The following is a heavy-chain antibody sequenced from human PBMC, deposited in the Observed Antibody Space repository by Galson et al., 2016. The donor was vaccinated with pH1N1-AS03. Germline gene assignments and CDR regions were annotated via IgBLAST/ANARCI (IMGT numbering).Heavy chain of an antibody. J-gene: IGHJ4*02. D-gene: IGHD6-6*01. CDR1: QYIFDNYW. Sequence: QSGAEVKKPGESLRISCEASQYIFDNYWIAWVRQVPVKGLQWMGIIFPGDSDTRYSPTFQGQVTISANRSVNTAYLQMSSLKASDTPRDYCARHGSPSILAYRFDLWGQGTLVTVSS. CDR2: IFPGDSDT. CDR3: ARHGSPSILAYRFDL. V-gene: IGHV5-51*01.